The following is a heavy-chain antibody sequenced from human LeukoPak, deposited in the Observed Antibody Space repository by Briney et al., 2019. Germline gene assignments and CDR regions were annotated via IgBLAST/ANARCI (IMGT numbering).Heavy chain of an antibody. CDR1: GGSFSGYY. CDR3: ARGLQLLLYYYMDV. CDR2: INHSGST. J-gene: IGHJ6*03. V-gene: IGHV4-34*01. D-gene: IGHD5-24*01. Sequence: PSETLSLTCAVYGGSFSGYYWSWLRQPPGKGLEWIGEINHSGSTNYNPPLKSRVTISVDTSKNQFSLKLSSVTAADTAVYYCARGLQLLLYYYMDVWGKGATVTVSS.